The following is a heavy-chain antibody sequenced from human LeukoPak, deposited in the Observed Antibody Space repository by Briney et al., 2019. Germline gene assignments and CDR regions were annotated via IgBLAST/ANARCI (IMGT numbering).Heavy chain of an antibody. D-gene: IGHD3-22*01. Sequence: GESLKISCKGSGYSFPSYWIAWVCQMPGKGLEWMGIIYPGDSDTRYSPSFQGLVTISADKSISTAYLQWSSLKASDTAMYYCARGINYNDRSGYDYWGQGTLVTVSS. CDR1: GYSFPSYW. J-gene: IGHJ4*02. CDR3: ARGINYNDRSGYDY. V-gene: IGHV5-51*01. CDR2: IYPGDSDT.